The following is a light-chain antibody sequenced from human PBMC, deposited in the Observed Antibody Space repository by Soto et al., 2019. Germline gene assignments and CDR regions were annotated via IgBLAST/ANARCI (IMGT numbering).Light chain of an antibody. CDR2: ATS. V-gene: IGKV3D-20*02. CDR3: QQRDNLPGT. CDR1: QSVRSSY. Sequence: EIVLTQSTGTLSLSPGERATLSCRASQSVRSSYLAWYQQKPGQVPSLLIYATSIRATGIPARFSRSGSGTDFTLTISSLEPEDCAVYYCQQRDNLPGTFGQGTKVEIK. J-gene: IGKJ1*01.